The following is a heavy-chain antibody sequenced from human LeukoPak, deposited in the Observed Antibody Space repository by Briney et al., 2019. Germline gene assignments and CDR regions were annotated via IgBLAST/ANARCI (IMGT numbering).Heavy chain of an antibody. CDR2: ISVYNGNT. D-gene: IGHD1-26*01. V-gene: IGHV1-18*01. CDR3: VRVVTGSYYTDY. J-gene: IGHJ4*02. Sequence: ASVKVSCKASGYTFTTYGITWVRQAPGQGLEWMGWISVYNGNTNYAQKVHGRVTMTTDTSTSTTYMDLRSLKSDDTAVYYCVRVVTGSYYTDYWGQGTLVTVSS. CDR1: GYTFTTYG.